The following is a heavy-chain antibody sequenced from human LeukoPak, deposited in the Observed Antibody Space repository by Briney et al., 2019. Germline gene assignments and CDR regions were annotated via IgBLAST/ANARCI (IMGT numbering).Heavy chain of an antibody. CDR2: INPTGHTT. V-gene: IGHV1-46*01. J-gene: IGHJ4*02. CDR1: GDTFTSDY. Sequence: EASVKVSCKSSGDTFTSDYMHWVRQAPGQGLVWLGQINPTGHTTIGAQKFQGRVTMTRDTSTSTVYLELSSLRSDDTAVYYCAYGRHCSITSCNRGLNSWGQGTLLTASS. D-gene: IGHD2-2*01. CDR3: AYGRHCSITSCNRGLNS.